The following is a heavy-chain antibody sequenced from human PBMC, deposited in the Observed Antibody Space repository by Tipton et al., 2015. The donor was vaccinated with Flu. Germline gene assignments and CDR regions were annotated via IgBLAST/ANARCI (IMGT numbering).Heavy chain of an antibody. J-gene: IGHJ5*02. CDR3: TTYFDFGGGHVPS. Sequence: SLRLSCSASGFIFSSYSMNWVRQAPGKGLEWVSSISSGSSYIDYADSLQGRFTISRDNAKKSLFLQMNSLRAEDTAVYYCTTYFDFGGGHVPSWGQGALVTVSS. CDR2: ISSGSSYI. CDR1: GFIFSSYS. V-gene: IGHV3-21*03. D-gene: IGHD3-3*01.